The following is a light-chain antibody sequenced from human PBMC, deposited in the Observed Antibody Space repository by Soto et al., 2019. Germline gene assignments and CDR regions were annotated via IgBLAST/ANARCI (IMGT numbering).Light chain of an antibody. J-gene: IGKJ3*01. V-gene: IGKV1-33*01. CDR1: QDISNY. CDR2: DAS. Sequence: DIQMTQSPSSLSASVGDRVTITCQASQDISNYFKWYQQKPGKAPKLLIYDASNLETGVPSRFSGSGSGTDFTFTISSLQPEDIETYYCQQYDNLPPFTFGHGTKVDIK. CDR3: QQYDNLPPFT.